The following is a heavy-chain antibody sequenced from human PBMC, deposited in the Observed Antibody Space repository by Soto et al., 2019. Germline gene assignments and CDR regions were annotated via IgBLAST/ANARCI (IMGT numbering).Heavy chain of an antibody. Sequence: EVQLVESGGGLVQPGGSLSLSCAASGFTFSRYWMHWVRQAPGKGLVWGSRIAGEGISTNYADSVKGRFTASRDNAKNTVYLEMSSLRAEDTAVYYCIRDLRSGDFWGQGTLVTVSS. CDR2: IAGEGIST. V-gene: IGHV3-74*01. CDR1: GFTFSRYW. CDR3: IRDLRSGDF. D-gene: IGHD6-19*01. J-gene: IGHJ4*02.